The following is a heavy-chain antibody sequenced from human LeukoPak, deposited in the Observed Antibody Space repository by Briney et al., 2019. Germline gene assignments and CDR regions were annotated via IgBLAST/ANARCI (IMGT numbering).Heavy chain of an antibody. J-gene: IGHJ4*02. V-gene: IGHV3-30-3*01. Sequence: GGSLRLSCAASGFTFSSYAMHWVRQAPGKGLEGVAVISYDGSNKYYADSVKGRFTISRDNSKNTLYLQMNSLRAEDTAVYYCARERYYYDSSGYTIDYWGQGTLVTVSS. CDR2: ISYDGSNK. CDR3: ARERYYYDSSGYTIDY. CDR1: GFTFSSYA. D-gene: IGHD3-22*01.